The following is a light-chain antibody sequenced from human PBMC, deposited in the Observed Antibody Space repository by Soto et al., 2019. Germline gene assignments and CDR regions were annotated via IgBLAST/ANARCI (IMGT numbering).Light chain of an antibody. J-gene: IGKJ4*01. CDR3: QKSNNWPLT. CDR1: QSVNNN. CDR2: GAS. Sequence: EIVMTQSPATLSVSPGERATLSCRASQSVNNNLAWYQQKPGQAPRLLIYGASTRATGVPARFSGSASGTEFTLTLCSLQSEDFAVYYCQKSNNWPLTFGGGTKVEIK. V-gene: IGKV3-15*01.